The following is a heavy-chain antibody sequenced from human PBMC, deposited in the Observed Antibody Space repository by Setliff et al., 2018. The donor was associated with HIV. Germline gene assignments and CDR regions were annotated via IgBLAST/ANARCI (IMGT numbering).Heavy chain of an antibody. D-gene: IGHD3-10*01. CDR2: IYHSGST. J-gene: IGHJ4*02. CDR1: GGSISSHY. CDR3: ASYYGADEPSYYFDF. Sequence: SETLSLTCTVSGGSISSHYWSWIRQPPGKGLEWIGSIYHSGSTYYNPSLQSRVTMAVDTSKNQFSLKLSSVTAADTAVYYCASYYGADEPSYYFDFWGQGTQVTVSS. V-gene: IGHV4-59*04.